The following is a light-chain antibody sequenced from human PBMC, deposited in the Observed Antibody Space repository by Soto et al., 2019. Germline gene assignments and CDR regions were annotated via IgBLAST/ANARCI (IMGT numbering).Light chain of an antibody. J-gene: IGKJ3*01. Sequence: IQLTQSPSSLSASVGDRVTITCRASQVINSFLAWYQQKPGQAPKLLIYAASTLQSGVPSRFSGSESGTDFTLTISSLQPEDFATYYCQQSYNLKFTFGPGTKVDIK. CDR1: QVINSF. CDR2: AAS. CDR3: QQSYNLKFT. V-gene: IGKV1-39*01.